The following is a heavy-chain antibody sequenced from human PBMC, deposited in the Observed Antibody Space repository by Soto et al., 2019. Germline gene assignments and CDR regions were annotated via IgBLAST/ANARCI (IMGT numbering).Heavy chain of an antibody. CDR1: GFTFDDYA. D-gene: IGHD3-22*01. CDR2: ISWNSGSI. CDR3: AKDRMIVVDGAFDI. J-gene: IGHJ3*02. V-gene: IGHV3-9*01. Sequence: GESLKISCAASGFTFDDYAMHWVRQAPGKGLEWVSGISWNSGSIGYADSVKGRFTISRDNAKNSLYLQMNSLRAEDTALYYCAKDRMIVVDGAFDIWGQGTMVTVSS.